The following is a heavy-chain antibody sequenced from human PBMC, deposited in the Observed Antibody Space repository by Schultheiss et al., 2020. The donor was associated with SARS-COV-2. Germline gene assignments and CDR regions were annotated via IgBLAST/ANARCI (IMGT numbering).Heavy chain of an antibody. D-gene: IGHD2-15*01. V-gene: IGHV3-30*02. CDR3: ARDLYCSGGSCQDY. CDR2: IRYDGSNK. CDR1: GFTFSSYG. Sequence: GGSLRLSCAASGFTFSSYGMHWVRQAPGKGLEWVAFIRYDGSNKYYADSVKGRFTISRDNSKNTLYLQMNSLRAEDTAVYYCARDLYCSGGSCQDYWGQGTLVTVSS. J-gene: IGHJ4*02.